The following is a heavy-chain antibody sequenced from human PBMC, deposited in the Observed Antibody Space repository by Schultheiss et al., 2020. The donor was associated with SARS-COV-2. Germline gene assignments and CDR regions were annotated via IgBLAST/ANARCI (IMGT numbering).Heavy chain of an antibody. J-gene: IGHJ6*02. D-gene: IGHD3-16*01. CDR1: GFTFSSYS. Sequence: ETLSLTCAASGFTFSSYSMNWVRQAPGKGLEWLAYFGTTPTFIYYADSVKGRFTISRDNSKNTVYLQMTGLRADDTAVYYCARDGTGGMDGMDIWGQGTTVTVSS. V-gene: IGHV3-21*05. CDR3: ARDGTGGMDGMDI. CDR2: FGTTPTFI.